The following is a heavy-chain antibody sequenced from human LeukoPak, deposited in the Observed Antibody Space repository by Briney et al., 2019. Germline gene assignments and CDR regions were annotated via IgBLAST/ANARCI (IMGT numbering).Heavy chain of an antibody. CDR3: ARHWGGTILNNWFDP. CDR1: GYRFTSYW. CDR2: IYPGDSDT. Sequence: GESLKISCKGSGYRFTSYWIGWVRQMPGKGLEWMGIIYPGDSDTRYSPSFQGQVTISADKSISTAYLQWSSLKASDTAMYYCARHWGGTILNNWFDPWGQGTLVTVSS. J-gene: IGHJ5*02. V-gene: IGHV5-51*01. D-gene: IGHD3-16*01.